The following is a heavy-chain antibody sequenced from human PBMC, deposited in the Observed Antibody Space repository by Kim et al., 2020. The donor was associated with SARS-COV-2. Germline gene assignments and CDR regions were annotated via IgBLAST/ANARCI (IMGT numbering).Heavy chain of an antibody. V-gene: IGHV3-30*04. CDR1: GFTFSSYA. CDR2: ISYDGSNK. CDR3: ARLYLVATTSPDY. Sequence: GGSLRLSCAASGFTFSSYAMHWVRQAPGKGLEWVAVISYDGSNKYYADSVKGRFTISRDNSKNTLYLQMNSLRAEDTAVYYCARLYLVATTSPDYWGQGTLVTVSS. D-gene: IGHD5-12*01. J-gene: IGHJ4*02.